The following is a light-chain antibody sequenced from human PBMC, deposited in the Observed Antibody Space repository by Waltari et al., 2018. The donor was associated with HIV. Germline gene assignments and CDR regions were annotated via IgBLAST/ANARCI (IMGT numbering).Light chain of an antibody. J-gene: IGLJ3*02. CDR1: ALPKQY. Sequence: SYELTQPPSVSVSPGQTARITCSGDALPKQYAYWYQQKAGQAPVMVIYKDSERPSGIPGRFSGSSSGTTVTLTISGVQAEDEADDNCESAHSSLWVFGGGTKLTVL. CDR3: ESAHSSLWV. CDR2: KDS. V-gene: IGLV3-25*03.